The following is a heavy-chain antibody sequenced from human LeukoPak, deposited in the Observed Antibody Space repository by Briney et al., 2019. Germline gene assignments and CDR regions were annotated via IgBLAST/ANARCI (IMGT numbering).Heavy chain of an antibody. CDR2: ISYDGSDK. D-gene: IGHD1-26*01. CDR3: AKDFSDYYYYCGMDV. V-gene: IGHV3-30*18. Sequence: GGSLRLSCAASGFTFSSYGMHWVRQAPGKGLEWVAVISYDGSDKYYADSVKGRFTISRVNSKNTLYLQMNSLRAEDTAVYYCAKDFSDYYYYCGMDVWGQGTTVTVSS. J-gene: IGHJ6*02. CDR1: GFTFSSYG.